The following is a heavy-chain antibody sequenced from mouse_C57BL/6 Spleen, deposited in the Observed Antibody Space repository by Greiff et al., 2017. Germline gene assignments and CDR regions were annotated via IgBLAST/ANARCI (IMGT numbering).Heavy chain of an antibody. CDR3: AVYYGYDGYAMDY. Sequence: EVMLVESGGGLVKPGGSLKLSCAASGFTFSSYAMSWVRQTPEKRLEWVATISDGGSYTYYPDNVKGRFTISRDTAKNNLYLQMSHLKSEDTAMYYCAVYYGYDGYAMDYWGQGTSVTVSS. V-gene: IGHV5-4*03. CDR1: GFTFSSYA. CDR2: ISDGGSYT. J-gene: IGHJ4*01. D-gene: IGHD2-2*01.